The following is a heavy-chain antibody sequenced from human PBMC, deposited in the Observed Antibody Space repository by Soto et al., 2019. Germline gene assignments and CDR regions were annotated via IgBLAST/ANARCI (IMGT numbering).Heavy chain of an antibody. J-gene: IGHJ4*02. D-gene: IGHD6-19*01. V-gene: IGHV4-34*01. CDR1: GGSFSGYY. CDR2: INHSGST. CDR3: ARGGGYSSGWHDRPLDY. Sequence: QVQLQQWGAGLLKPSETLSLTCAVYGGSFSGYYWSWIRQPPGKGLEWIGEINHSGSTNYNPSLRVRVPIAVDTAKTQFSLQLRSVTGADTAVYYCARGGGYSSGWHDRPLDYWGQGTLVTVSS.